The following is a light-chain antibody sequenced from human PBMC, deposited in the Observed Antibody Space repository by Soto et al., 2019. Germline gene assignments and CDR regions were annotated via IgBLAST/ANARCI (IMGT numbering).Light chain of an antibody. CDR3: QTWGTGIHWV. V-gene: IGLV4-69*01. CDR1: SGHSSYA. J-gene: IGLJ3*02. Sequence: QAVLTQSPSASASLGASVKLTCTLSSGHSSYAIAWHQQQPEKGPRYLMKLNSDGSHSKGDGIPDRFSGSGSGAERYLTISSLQSEDEADYYCQTWGTGIHWVFGGGTKVTVL. CDR2: LNSDGSH.